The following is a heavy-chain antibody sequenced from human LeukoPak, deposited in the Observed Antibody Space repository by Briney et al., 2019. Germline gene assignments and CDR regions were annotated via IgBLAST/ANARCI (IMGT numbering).Heavy chain of an antibody. D-gene: IGHD4-17*01. CDR3: ARRRVTTWYYYYYMDV. CDR2: INHSGST. V-gene: IGHV4-34*01. CDR1: GFAVSSNY. J-gene: IGHJ6*03. Sequence: GSLRLSCAAPGFAVSSNYMSWVRQPPGKGLEWIGEINHSGSTNYNPSLKSRVTISVDTSKNQFSLKLSSVTAADTAVYYCARRRVTTWYYYYYMDVWGKGTTVTVSS.